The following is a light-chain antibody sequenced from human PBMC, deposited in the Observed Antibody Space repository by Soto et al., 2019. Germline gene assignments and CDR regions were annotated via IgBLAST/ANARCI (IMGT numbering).Light chain of an antibody. CDR2: GNS. CDR1: SSNIGAGYD. V-gene: IGLV1-40*01. CDR3: QSYDSSLSGSV. Sequence: QSVLTQPPSVSGAPGQRVTISCTGSSSNIGAGYDVHWYQHLPGTAPKLLIYGNSNRPSEVPDRFPGSQSGTSASLAITGLQAEDEAEYYCQSYDSSLSGSVFGGGTKLTVL. J-gene: IGLJ2*01.